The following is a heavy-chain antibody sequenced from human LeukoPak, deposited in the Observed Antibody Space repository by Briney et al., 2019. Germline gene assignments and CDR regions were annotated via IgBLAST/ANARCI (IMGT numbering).Heavy chain of an antibody. J-gene: IGHJ4*02. CDR2: IIPILGIA. D-gene: IGHD3-10*01. CDR1: GGTFSSYA. CDR3: ARHYYGSGSYYSHFDY. Sequence: GASVKVSCKSSGGTFSSYAVSWVRQAPGQGLEWMGRIIPILGIANYAQKFQGRVTITADKSTSTAYMELSSLRSEDTAVYYCARHYYGSGSYYSHFDYWGQGTLVTVSS. V-gene: IGHV1-69*04.